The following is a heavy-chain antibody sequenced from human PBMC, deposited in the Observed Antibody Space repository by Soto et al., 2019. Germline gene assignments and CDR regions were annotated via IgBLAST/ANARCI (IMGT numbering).Heavy chain of an antibody. Sequence: ASETLSLTCTVSGGSISSGGYYWSWIRQHPGKGLEWIGYIYYSGSTYYNPSLKSRVTISVDTSKNQFSLKLSSVTAADTAVYYCARDGGSSFDAFDIWGQGTMVTVSS. V-gene: IGHV4-31*03. CDR1: GGSISSGGYY. CDR3: ARDGGSSFDAFDI. CDR2: IYYSGST. D-gene: IGHD6-13*01. J-gene: IGHJ3*02.